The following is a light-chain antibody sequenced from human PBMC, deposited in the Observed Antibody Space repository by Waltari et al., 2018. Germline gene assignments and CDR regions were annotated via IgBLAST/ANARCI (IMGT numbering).Light chain of an antibody. CDR1: QSLLHSNGYNY. V-gene: IGKV2-28*01. J-gene: IGKJ1*01. CDR3: MQPLQTPWT. CDR2: LGP. Sequence: MVMTQSPLSLTVIPGEPAPIPFRSRQSLLHSNGYNYLDWYLQKPGQSPQLLIYLGPDRASGVPDRFSGSGSGTDFTLKISRVEADDVGVYYCMQPLQTPWTFGQGTKVEIK.